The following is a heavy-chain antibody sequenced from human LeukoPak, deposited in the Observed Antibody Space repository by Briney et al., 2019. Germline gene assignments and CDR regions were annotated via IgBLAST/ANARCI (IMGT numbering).Heavy chain of an antibody. CDR3: ARDSALLWFGGDYYFDY. J-gene: IGHJ4*02. CDR1: GYTFTSYY. V-gene: IGHV1-46*01. D-gene: IGHD3-10*01. Sequence: ASVKVSCKASGYTFTSYYMHWVRQAPGQGLEWMGIINPSGGSTSYAQKFQGRVTMTRDTSTSTVYMELSSLRSEDTAVYYCARDSALLWFGGDYYFDYWGQGTLVTVSS. CDR2: INPSGGST.